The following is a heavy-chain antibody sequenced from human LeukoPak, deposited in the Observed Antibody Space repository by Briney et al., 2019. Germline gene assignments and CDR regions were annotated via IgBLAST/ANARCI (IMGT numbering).Heavy chain of an antibody. CDR2: ISSSSSNI. CDR3: AKEYEEYSGSLGAFDI. CDR1: GFTFSSYS. J-gene: IGHJ3*02. V-gene: IGHV3-21*01. D-gene: IGHD1-26*01. Sequence: GGSLRLSCAASGFTFSSYSMNWVRQAPGKGLEWVSSISSSSSNIYYADSVKGRFTISRDNSKNTLYLQMNSLRAEDTAVYYCAKEYEEYSGSLGAFDIWGQGTMVTVSS.